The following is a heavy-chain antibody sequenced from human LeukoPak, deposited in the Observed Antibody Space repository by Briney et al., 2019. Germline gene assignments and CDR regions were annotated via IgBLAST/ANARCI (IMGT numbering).Heavy chain of an antibody. D-gene: IGHD1-26*01. Sequence: GGSLRLSCAASGFTFSSYAMHWVRQAPGKGLEWVAVISYDGSNKYYADSVKGRFTISRGNSKNTLYLQMNSLRAEDTAVYYCAREDPYSGSYHGIDYWGQGTLVTVSS. CDR1: GFTFSSYA. J-gene: IGHJ4*02. CDR3: AREDPYSGSYHGIDY. V-gene: IGHV3-30*04. CDR2: ISYDGSNK.